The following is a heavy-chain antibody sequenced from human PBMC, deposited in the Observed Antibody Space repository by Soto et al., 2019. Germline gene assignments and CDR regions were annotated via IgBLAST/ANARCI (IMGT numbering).Heavy chain of an antibody. J-gene: IGHJ6*02. Sequence: GSLRLSCEASGFTVSRNYMSWVRQAPGKGLEWVSVIYSGGSTYYADSVKGRFTISRDNSKNTLYLQMNSLRAEDTAVYYCARGVLAAGTYYYYGMDVWGQGTTVTVSS. CDR1: GFTVSRNY. D-gene: IGHD6-13*01. CDR3: ARGVLAAGTYYYYGMDV. CDR2: IYSGGST. V-gene: IGHV3-53*01.